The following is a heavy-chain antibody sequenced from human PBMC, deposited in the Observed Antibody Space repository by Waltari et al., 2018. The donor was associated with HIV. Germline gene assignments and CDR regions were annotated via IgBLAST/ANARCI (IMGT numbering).Heavy chain of an antibody. J-gene: IGHJ6*02. CDR1: GFIFSNYG. V-gene: IGHV3-23*01. CDR2: ISGSGGST. CDR3: VKEHQYSHSWYSYYGMDV. D-gene: IGHD6-13*01. Sequence: EVQVLESGGALVQPGGSLRLSFAASGFIFSNYGLSWCRQAPRKGREWVSTISGSGGSTYYADSVKGRFTVSRDNSKNTLYLQMNSLRAEDTAVYFCVKEHQYSHSWYSYYGMDVWGQGTTVTVSS.